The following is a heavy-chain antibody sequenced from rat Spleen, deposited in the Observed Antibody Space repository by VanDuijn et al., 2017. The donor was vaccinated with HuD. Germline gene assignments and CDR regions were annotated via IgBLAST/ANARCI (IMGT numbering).Heavy chain of an antibody. D-gene: IGHD1-12*01. CDR2: ISYDGTAT. CDR3: TRHYYDYATSPFAY. V-gene: IGHV5-29*01. CDR1: GFTFNNYW. J-gene: IGHJ3*01. Sequence: EVQLVESGGDLVQPGRSLKLTCVASGFTFNNYWMTWIRRAPKKGLEWVASISYDGTATYYRDSVKGRFTISRDNAKSTLYLQMDSLRSEDSASYYCTRHYYDYATSPFAYWGRGTLVTVSS.